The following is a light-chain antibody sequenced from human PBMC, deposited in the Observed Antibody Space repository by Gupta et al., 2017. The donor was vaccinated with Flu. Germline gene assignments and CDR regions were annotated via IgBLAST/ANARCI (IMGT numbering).Light chain of an antibody. CDR2: GAS. J-gene: IGKJ5*01. Sequence: DIQLTQYPSFLSASVGDRVTITCRASLGISNYLAWYQQKPGRAPKLLISGASTLQSGVPSRFSGSGSGTEFTLTISSLQPEDFATYYCQQVNSCLSITFGRGTRLEIK. V-gene: IGKV1-9*01. CDR1: LGISNY. CDR3: QQVNSCLSIT.